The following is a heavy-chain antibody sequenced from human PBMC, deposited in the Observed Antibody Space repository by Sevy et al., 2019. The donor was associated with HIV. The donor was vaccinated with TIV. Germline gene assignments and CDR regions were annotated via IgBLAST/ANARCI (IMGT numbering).Heavy chain of an antibody. D-gene: IGHD4-17*01. V-gene: IGHV1-2*02. Sequence: ASVKVSCKASGYTFTGYYMHWVRQAPGQGLEWMGWINPNSGGTNYAQKFQGRVTMTRDTSISTAYMGPSRLRSDDTAVYYCASARGDGDHGEYYYYYYGMDVWGQGTTVTVSS. CDR2: INPNSGGT. CDR3: ASARGDGDHGEYYYYYYGMDV. CDR1: GYTFTGYY. J-gene: IGHJ6*02.